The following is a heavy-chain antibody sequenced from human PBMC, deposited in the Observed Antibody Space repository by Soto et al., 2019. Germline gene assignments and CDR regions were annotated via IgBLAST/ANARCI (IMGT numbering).Heavy chain of an antibody. CDR2: TSYDGSNN. CDR1: GFMFKSYV. CDR3: ARWGTTGGFDL. V-gene: IGHV3-30*19. Sequence: QLQLVESGGGVVQPGTSLRLSCAASGFMFKSYVMHWVRQAPGKGLEWVALTSYDGSNNYYGDSVKGRFTVSRDNSKNTLHLQMGSLRPEDTALYYCARWGTTGGFDLWGQGTLVSVSS. D-gene: IGHD3-16*01. J-gene: IGHJ5*02.